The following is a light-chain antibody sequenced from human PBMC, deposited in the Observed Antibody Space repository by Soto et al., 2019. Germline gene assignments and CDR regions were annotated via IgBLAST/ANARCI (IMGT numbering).Light chain of an antibody. J-gene: IGKJ1*01. Sequence: IQMTQSPSSLSASIGDRDTITCRASQDINSRLAWFQQKPGRAPKYLIQAASILQSGFPSRFAGSGSGTDFALTINTLQPEDFATYYCLQVKSFPRTFGQGTKVDIK. CDR2: AAS. CDR3: LQVKSFPRT. CDR1: QDINSR. V-gene: IGKV1-12*01.